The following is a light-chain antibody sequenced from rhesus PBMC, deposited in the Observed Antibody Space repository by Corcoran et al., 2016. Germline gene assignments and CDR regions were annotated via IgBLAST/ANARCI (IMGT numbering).Light chain of an antibody. CDR3: QQDYSWPLT. J-gene: IGKJ4*01. V-gene: IGKV3-42*01. CDR2: GAS. CDR1: QSVSSS. Sequence: EIVMTQSQATLSLSPGERATLSCRASQSVSSSLAWYQQKPGQAPTLLIYGASSRAPGIPDRFSGMWSGTEFTLTISSLEAEDVGVYYCQQDYSWPLTFGGGTKVELK.